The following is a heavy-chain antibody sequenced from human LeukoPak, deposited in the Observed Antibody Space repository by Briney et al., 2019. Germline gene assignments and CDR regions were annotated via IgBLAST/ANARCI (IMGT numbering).Heavy chain of an antibody. CDR1: GGSFSGYY. Sequence: SETLSLTCAVYGGSFSGYYWSWLRQPPGKGLEWIGEINHSGSTNYNPSLKSQVTISVDTSKNQFSLKLSSVTAADTAVYYCARLRVGSVWFGISLGGGYFDYWGQGTLVTVSS. CDR3: ARLRVGSVWFGISLGGGYFDY. D-gene: IGHD3-10*01. J-gene: IGHJ4*02. V-gene: IGHV4-34*01. CDR2: INHSGST.